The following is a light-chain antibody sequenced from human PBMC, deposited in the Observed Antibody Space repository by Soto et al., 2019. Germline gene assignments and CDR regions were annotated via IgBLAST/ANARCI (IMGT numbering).Light chain of an antibody. CDR3: QQYESSPRT. CDR2: HTS. Sequence: FTQSTGTRSSGPGARRTRSCRASQSVGGSLAWYQQRPGQAPRLLVYHTSNRATGIPDRFSASGSGTDFTLTISRLKPEDFAVYHCQQYESSPRTFGHGTKVEI. V-gene: IGKV3-20*01. J-gene: IGKJ1*01. CDR1: QSVGGS.